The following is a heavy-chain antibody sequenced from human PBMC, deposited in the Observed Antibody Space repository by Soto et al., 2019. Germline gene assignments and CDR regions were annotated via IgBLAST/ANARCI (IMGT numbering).Heavy chain of an antibody. D-gene: IGHD5-18*01. Sequence: GASVKVSCKASGYTFTSYGISWVRQAPGQGLEWMGWISAYNGNTNYAQKLQGRVTMTTDTSTSTAYMELRSLRSDDTAVYYCAREIGYSYGQSGYYYGMDVWGQGTTVTVSS. CDR1: GYTFTSYG. CDR3: AREIGYSYGQSGYYYGMDV. J-gene: IGHJ6*02. V-gene: IGHV1-18*04. CDR2: ISAYNGNT.